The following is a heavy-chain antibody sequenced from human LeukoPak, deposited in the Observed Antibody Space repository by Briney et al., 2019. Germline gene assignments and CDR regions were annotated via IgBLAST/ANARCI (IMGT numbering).Heavy chain of an antibody. CDR2: IYYSGSN. CDR1: GASFSSSTYY. J-gene: IGHJ4*02. V-gene: IGHV4-39*01. CDR3: ARHAGGISATGTRPFDY. D-gene: IGHD6-13*01. Sequence: SETLSLTCTVSGASFSSSTYYWGWLRQPPGKGLEWIGSIYYSGSNYYHPSLKRRVTMTVDTSKNQFSLKLSSVTAADTAVYYCARHAGGISATGTRPFDYWGQGTLVTVSS.